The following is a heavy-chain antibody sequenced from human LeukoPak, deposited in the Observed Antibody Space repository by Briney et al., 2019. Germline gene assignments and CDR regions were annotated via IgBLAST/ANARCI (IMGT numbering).Heavy chain of an antibody. CDR1: GFSLSTNGVG. J-gene: IGHJ4*02. Sequence: SGPTLVKPTQTLTLTCTFSGFSLSTNGVGVGWIRQPPGKALEWLGIIYWDDDKRYSPSLRSRLPITKDTSKNQVVLTMTNMDPVDTATYYCAHRGRSSGFYRVFDYWGQGTLVTVSS. CDR2: IYWDDDK. D-gene: IGHD3-22*01. V-gene: IGHV2-5*02. CDR3: AHRGRSSGFYRVFDY.